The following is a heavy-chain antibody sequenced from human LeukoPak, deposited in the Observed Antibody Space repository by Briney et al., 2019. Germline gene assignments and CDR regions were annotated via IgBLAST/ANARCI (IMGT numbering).Heavy chain of an antibody. J-gene: IGHJ4*02. D-gene: IGHD3-22*01. CDR2: ITSSGTTI. CDR1: GFTFSSYE. Sequence: GGSLRLSCAASGFTFSSYEMNWVRQAPGKGLEWLSYITSSGTTIYYAGSVRGRFTISRDNTKNSLYLQMNSLRAEDTAVYYCASSGYYFDYWGQGTLVTVSS. V-gene: IGHV3-48*03. CDR3: ASSGYYFDY.